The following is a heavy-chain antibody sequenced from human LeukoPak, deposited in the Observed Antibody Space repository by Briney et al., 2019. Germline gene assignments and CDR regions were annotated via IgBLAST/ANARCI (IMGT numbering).Heavy chain of an antibody. D-gene: IGHD3-22*01. CDR3: ARGMDNSGYCALDY. Sequence: SETLSLTCTVSGGSISSYYWSWIRQPAGKGLEWIGRIYTSGSTNYNPSLKSRVTMSVDTSKNQFSLKLSSVTAADTAVYYCARGMDNSGYCALDYWGQRTLVTVSS. V-gene: IGHV4-4*07. J-gene: IGHJ4*02. CDR1: GGSISSYY. CDR2: IYTSGST.